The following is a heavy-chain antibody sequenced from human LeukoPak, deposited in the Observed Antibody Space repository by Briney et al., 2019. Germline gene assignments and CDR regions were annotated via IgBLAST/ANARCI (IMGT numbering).Heavy chain of an antibody. Sequence: GGSLRLSCAASRFTFSSYSMNWVRQAPGKGLEWVSYINSSGSTIYYADSVKGRFTISRDNAKNSLYLQMNSLRAEDTAVYYCARDPLGVPAAFFDYWGQGTLVTVSS. V-gene: IGHV3-48*04. CDR3: ARDPLGVPAAFFDY. CDR1: RFTFSSYS. D-gene: IGHD2-2*01. J-gene: IGHJ4*02. CDR2: INSSGSTI.